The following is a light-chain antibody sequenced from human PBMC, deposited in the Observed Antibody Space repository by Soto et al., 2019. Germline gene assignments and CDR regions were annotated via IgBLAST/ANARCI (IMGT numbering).Light chain of an antibody. CDR3: QQYDKWPQFT. CDR2: GAS. V-gene: IGKV3-15*01. J-gene: IGKJ2*01. CDR1: RSVTTS. Sequence: DIVMTQSPATLSVSPGEITTLSCRVSRSVTTSLAWYQQKPGQAPRLLIYGASTRATGIPARFSGSGSGTDFTLTISSLQSEDFAVYYCQQYDKWPQFTFGQGTEVEMK.